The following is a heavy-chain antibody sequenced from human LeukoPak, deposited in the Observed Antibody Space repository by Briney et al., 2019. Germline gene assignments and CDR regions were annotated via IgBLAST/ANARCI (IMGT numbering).Heavy chain of an antibody. CDR2: IYHSGST. CDR1: GASISSSNW. J-gene: IGHJ4*02. CDR3: ARVGDWNDLVY. V-gene: IGHV4-4*02. D-gene: IGHD1-1*01. Sequence: RPSETLSLTCAVSGASISSSNWWSWVRQPPGRGLEWIGEIYHSGSTNYNPSLKSRVTISVDTSKNQFSLKLSSVTAADTAVYYCARVGDWNDLVYWGQGTLVTVSS.